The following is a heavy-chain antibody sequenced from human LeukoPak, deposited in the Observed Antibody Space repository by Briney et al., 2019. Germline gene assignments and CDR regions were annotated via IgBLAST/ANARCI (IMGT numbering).Heavy chain of an antibody. D-gene: IGHD3-22*01. J-gene: IGHJ4*02. V-gene: IGHV1-46*01. Sequence: ASVKVSCKASGYTFTSYYMHWVRQAPGQGLEWMGIINPSGGSTSYAQKFQGRVTMTRDMSTSTVYMELSSLRSEDTAVYYCARAYDSSGYYYAFFDYWGQGTLVTVSS. CDR2: INPSGGST. CDR3: ARAYDSSGYYYAFFDY. CDR1: GYTFTSYY.